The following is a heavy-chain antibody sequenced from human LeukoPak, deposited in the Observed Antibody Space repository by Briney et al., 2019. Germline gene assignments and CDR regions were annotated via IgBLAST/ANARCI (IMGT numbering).Heavy chain of an antibody. Sequence: TSETLSLTCAVSGGSISSSNWWSWVRQPPGKGLEWIGEIYHSGSTNYNPSLKSRVTISVDKSKNQFSLKLSSVTAADTAVYYCARATPSGQWPEGNYFDYWGQGTLVTVSS. J-gene: IGHJ4*02. CDR1: GGSISSSNW. CDR2: IYHSGST. D-gene: IGHD6-19*01. V-gene: IGHV4-4*02. CDR3: ARATPSGQWPEGNYFDY.